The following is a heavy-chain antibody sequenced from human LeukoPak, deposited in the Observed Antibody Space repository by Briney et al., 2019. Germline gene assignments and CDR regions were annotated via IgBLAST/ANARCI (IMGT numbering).Heavy chain of an antibody. D-gene: IGHD3-9*01. CDR3: AKDPKYYDILTGYYRDYYYYGMDV. J-gene: IGHJ6*02. V-gene: IGHV3-30*02. CDR1: GFTFSSYG. CDR2: IWYDGSNK. Sequence: GGSLRLSCAASGFTFSSYGMHWVRQAPGKGLEWVAVIWYDGSNKYYADSVKGRFTISRDNSKNTLYLQMNSLRAEDTAVYYCAKDPKYYDILTGYYRDYYYYGMDVWGQGTTVTVSS.